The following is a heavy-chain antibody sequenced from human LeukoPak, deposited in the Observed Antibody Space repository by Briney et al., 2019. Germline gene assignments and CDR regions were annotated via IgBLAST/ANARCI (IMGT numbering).Heavy chain of an antibody. CDR2: ISGSGGST. Sequence: GGSLRLSCAASGFTFSSYAMSWVRQAPGKGLEWVSAISGSGGSTYYADSVKGRFTISRDNSKNTLYLQMNSLKTEDTAVYYCTRLRLGNYYYYYGMDVWGQRTTVTVSS. D-gene: IGHD4-17*01. J-gene: IGHJ6*02. V-gene: IGHV3-23*01. CDR3: TRLRLGNYYYYYGMDV. CDR1: GFTFSSYA.